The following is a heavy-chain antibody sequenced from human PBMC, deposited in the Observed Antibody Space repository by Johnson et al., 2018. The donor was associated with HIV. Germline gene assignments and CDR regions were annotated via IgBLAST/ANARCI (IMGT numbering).Heavy chain of an antibody. V-gene: IGHV3-30*01. J-gene: IGHJ3*02. Sequence: VQLVESGGGVVQPGRSVRLSCAASGFSLRTYAMHWVRQPPGKGLDWVAVISYDGSNKYYADSVKGRFTISRDNSKNTLYLQMNSLRAEDTAVYYCSRVGYYYVSSGYYSYALDIWGQGTMGTVSS. CDR2: ISYDGSNK. CDR1: GFSLRTYA. CDR3: SRVGYYYVSSGYYSYALDI. D-gene: IGHD3-22*01.